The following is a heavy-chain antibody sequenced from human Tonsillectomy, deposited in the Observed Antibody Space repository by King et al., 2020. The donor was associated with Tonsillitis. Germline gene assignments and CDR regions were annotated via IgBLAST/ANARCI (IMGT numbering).Heavy chain of an antibody. Sequence: VPLQESGPGLVKPSQTLSLTCTVSGGSISSSDYYWRWIRQHPGQGLEWMGHIHYSGSTYYNPSLKSRVTISVDTSKNQFSLKLTSVTAADTVVYSCARMYAYDSSGFYHGFFDYWGQGTLVTVTS. J-gene: IGHJ4*02. CDR3: ARMYAYDSSGFYHGFFDY. CDR2: IHYSGST. V-gene: IGHV4-31*03. CDR1: GGSISSSDYY. D-gene: IGHD3-22*01.